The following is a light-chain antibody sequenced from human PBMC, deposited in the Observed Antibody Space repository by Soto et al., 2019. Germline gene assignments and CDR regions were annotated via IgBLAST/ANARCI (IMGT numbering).Light chain of an antibody. CDR2: GAS. V-gene: IGKV3-15*01. J-gene: IGKJ1*01. CDR1: QSVSNN. CDR3: QQYNNWPRT. Sequence: EIVMTQSPAILSVSPGDRATLSCRAGQSVSNNLAWYQQKPGQTPRLVIYGASNRATGVPARFSGSGSGTDFTLTISSLEPEDFAVYYCQQYNNWPRTFGQGTKVDIK.